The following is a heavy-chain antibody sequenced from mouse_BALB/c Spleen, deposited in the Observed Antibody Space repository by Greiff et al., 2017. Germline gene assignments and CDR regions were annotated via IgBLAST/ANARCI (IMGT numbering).Heavy chain of an antibody. Sequence: QVQLQQPGAELVMPGASVKMSCKASGYTFTDYWMHWVKQRPGQGLEWIGAIDTSDSYTSYNQKFKGKATLTVDESSSTAYMQLSSLTSEDSAVYYCAREGLEFAYWGQGTLVTVS. CDR1: GYTFTDYW. CDR2: IDTSDSYT. J-gene: IGHJ3*01. CDR3: AREGLEFAY. V-gene: IGHV1-69*01.